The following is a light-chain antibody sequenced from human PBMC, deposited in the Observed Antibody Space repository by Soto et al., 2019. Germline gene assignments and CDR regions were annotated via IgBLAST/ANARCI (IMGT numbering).Light chain of an antibody. V-gene: IGKV1-12*01. Sequence: DIQMTQSPSSVSASVGDRVTISCRASQDISNWLAWYQQKPGEAPKFLIYAASNLQSGVPSKFSVSGSGTDFTLTISSLQPEDFAVYYCQQARRFPITLGQCTRLEIK. CDR3: QQARRFPIT. J-gene: IGKJ5*01. CDR2: AAS. CDR1: QDISNW.